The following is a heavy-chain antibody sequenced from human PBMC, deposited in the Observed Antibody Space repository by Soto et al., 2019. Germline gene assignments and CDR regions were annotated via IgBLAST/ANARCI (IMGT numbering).Heavy chain of an antibody. CDR1: GGTFSSYA. CDR2: IIPIFGTA. J-gene: IGHJ6*02. V-gene: IGHV1-69*12. D-gene: IGHD2-2*01. CDR3: ASLPARGIVLVPAASFYGMDV. Sequence: QVQLVQSGAEVKKPGSSVKVSCKASGGTFSSYAISWVRQAPGQGLEWMGGIIPIFGTANYAQKFQGRVTITADESTSTAYMELSSLRSEDTAVYYCASLPARGIVLVPAASFYGMDVWGQGTTVTVSS.